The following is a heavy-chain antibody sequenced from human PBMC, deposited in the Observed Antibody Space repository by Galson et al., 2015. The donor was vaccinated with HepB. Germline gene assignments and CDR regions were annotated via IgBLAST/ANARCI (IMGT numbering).Heavy chain of an antibody. CDR1: GFTFSNFA. CDR3: ARSTDMDY. V-gene: IGHV3-23*01. CDR2: ISPNGGGT. Sequence: SLRLSCAASGFTFSNFAMTWVRQAPGKGLEWVSGISPNGGGTYYADSVKGRFTISRDNSKNTLYLRMNSLRAEDTAVYYCARSTDMDYWGQGTLVTVSS. J-gene: IGHJ4*02. D-gene: IGHD4-11*01.